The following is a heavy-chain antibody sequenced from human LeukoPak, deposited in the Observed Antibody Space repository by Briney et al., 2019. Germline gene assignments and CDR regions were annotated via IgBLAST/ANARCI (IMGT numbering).Heavy chain of an antibody. J-gene: IGHJ4*02. V-gene: IGHV3-23*01. CDR1: GYIFSSYS. Sequence: GGSLRLSCAASGYIFSSYSMSWVRQAPGKGLEWVSAIGGSGGNTYYADSVKGRFTISRDNSKNTLYLQMNSLRAEDAAVYYCGVPQWELLNWGQGTLVTVSS. CDR2: IGGSGGNT. D-gene: IGHD1-26*01. CDR3: GVPQWELLN.